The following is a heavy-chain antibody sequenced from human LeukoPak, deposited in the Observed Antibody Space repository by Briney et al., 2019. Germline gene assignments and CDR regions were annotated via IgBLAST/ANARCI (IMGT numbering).Heavy chain of an antibody. J-gene: IGHJ4*02. CDR3: ARDLGSAYYYGSGMVFDY. CDR2: SSYSGNT. V-gene: IGHV1-18*01. Sequence: ASVKVSCKASGYTFSSYAISWVRQAPGQGLEWTGSSYSGNTNYAQKFQGRVSMTTDTSTSTVYMELRSLTSDDTAVYYCARDLGSAYYYGSGMVFDYWGQGTLVTVSS. D-gene: IGHD3-10*01. CDR1: GYTFSSYA.